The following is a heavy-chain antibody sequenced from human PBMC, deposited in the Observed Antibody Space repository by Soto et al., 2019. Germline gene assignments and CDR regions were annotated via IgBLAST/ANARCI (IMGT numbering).Heavy chain of an antibody. CDR1: GGSISSGGYY. CDR3: ARVKRLRFDCSGGSCYKNWFDP. J-gene: IGHJ5*02. CDR2: IYYSGST. Sequence: TLSLTCTVSGGSISSGGYYWSWIRQHPGKGLEWIGYIYYSGSTYYNPSLKSRVTISVDTSKNQFSLKLSSVTAADTAVYYCARVKRLRFDCSGGSCYKNWFDPWGQGTLVTVSS. D-gene: IGHD2-15*01. V-gene: IGHV4-31*03.